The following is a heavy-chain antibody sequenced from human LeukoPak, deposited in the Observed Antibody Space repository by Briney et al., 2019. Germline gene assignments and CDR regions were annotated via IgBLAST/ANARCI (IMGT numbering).Heavy chain of an antibody. Sequence: SETLSLTCTVSGDSISSYYWSWIRQPAGKGLEWIGRINISGTTNYNPSLKSRVTMSVDTSKNQFSLKLSSVTAADTALYYCARLYSGSYSYYDYWGQGTLVTVSS. J-gene: IGHJ4*02. D-gene: IGHD1-26*01. CDR1: GDSISSYY. CDR3: ARLYSGSYSYYDY. CDR2: INISGTT. V-gene: IGHV4-4*07.